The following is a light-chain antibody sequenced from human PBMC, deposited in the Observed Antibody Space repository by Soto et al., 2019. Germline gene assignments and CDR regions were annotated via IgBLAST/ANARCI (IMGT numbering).Light chain of an antibody. CDR3: QQRSNWPLT. CDR1: QSGTSY. Sequence: DIVLPQSPSTLSLSPGARATVSSRASQSGTSYLAWYQHKPGQAPRLRIYDASNRATGIPARFSGSGSGTDFTLTISSLEPEDFAVYYCQQRSNWPLTFGGGTKVDIK. J-gene: IGKJ4*01. CDR2: DAS. V-gene: IGKV3-11*01.